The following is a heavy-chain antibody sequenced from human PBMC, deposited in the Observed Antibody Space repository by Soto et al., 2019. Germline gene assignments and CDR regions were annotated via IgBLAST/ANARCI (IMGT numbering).Heavy chain of an antibody. CDR3: ARDTWSAVAGTGGQFDY. CDR2: IIPIFGTA. J-gene: IGHJ4*02. Sequence: QVQLVQSGAEVKKPGSSVKVSCKASGGTFSSYAISWVRQAPGQGLEWMGGIIPIFGTANYAQKFQGRVTITADESTSTAYRELSSLRSEDTAVYYCARDTWSAVAGTGGQFDYWGQGTLVTVSS. V-gene: IGHV1-69*12. D-gene: IGHD6-19*01. CDR1: GGTFSSYA.